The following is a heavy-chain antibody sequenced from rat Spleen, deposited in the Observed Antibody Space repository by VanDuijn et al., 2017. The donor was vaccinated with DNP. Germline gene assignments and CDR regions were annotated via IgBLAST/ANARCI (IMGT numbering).Heavy chain of an antibody. V-gene: IGHV5-7*01. J-gene: IGHJ2*01. D-gene: IGHD1-11*01. CDR2: ITYDGSST. Sequence: EVQLVESGGGLVQPGRSLKLSWAAPGFTFRAFNMAWVRQATKKGMEWVATITYDGSSTYYRDSVKGRFTISRDNAKNTQYLQMDSLRSEDTATYYCARHPSYGGSNYFDYWGQGVMVTVSS. CDR1: GFTFRAFN. CDR3: ARHPSYGGSNYFDY.